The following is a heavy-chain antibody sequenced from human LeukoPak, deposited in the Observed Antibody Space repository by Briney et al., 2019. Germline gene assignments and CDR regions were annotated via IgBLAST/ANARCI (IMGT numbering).Heavy chain of an antibody. Sequence: SGGSLRLSCAASGFTFDDYTMHWVRQAPGKGLEWVSLISWDGGSTYYADSVKGRFTISRDNAKNSLYLQMNSLRAEDTAVYYCASAYPYGDYETSWGQGTLVTVSS. D-gene: IGHD4-17*01. J-gene: IGHJ5*02. CDR3: ASAYPYGDYETS. CDR1: GFTFDDYT. V-gene: IGHV3-43*01. CDR2: ISWDGGST.